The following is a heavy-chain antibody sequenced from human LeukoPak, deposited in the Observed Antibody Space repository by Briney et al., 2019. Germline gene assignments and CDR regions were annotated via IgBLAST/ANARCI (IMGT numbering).Heavy chain of an antibody. J-gene: IGHJ5*02. V-gene: IGHV4-30-2*01. CDR1: GGSISSGGYS. CDR3: ARGHGSGSYYTWFDP. D-gene: IGHD3-10*01. Sequence: SQTLSLTCAVSGGSISSGGYSWSWIRQPPGKGLEWIGYIYHSGSTYYNPSLKSRVTISVDRSENQFSLKLSSVTAADTAVYYCARGHGSGSYYTWFDPWGQGTLVTVSS. CDR2: IYHSGST.